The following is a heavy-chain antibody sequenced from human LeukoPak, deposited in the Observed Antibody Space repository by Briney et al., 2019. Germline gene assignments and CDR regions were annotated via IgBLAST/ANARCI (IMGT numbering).Heavy chain of an antibody. D-gene: IGHD6-19*01. J-gene: IGHJ5*02. CDR2: IYYSGST. CDR1: GGSISSSSYY. V-gene: IGHV4-39*01. CDR3: ARHRGSGWYYWFDP. Sequence: SETLSLTCTVSGGSISSSSYYWGWIRQPPGKGLEWIGSIYYSGSTYYNPSLKSRVTISVDTSKNQFSLKLSSVTAADTAVYYCARHRGSGWYYWFDPWGQGTLVTVSS.